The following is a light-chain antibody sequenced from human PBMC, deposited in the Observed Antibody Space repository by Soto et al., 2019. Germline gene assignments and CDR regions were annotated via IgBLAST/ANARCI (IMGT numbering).Light chain of an antibody. V-gene: IGKV3D-15*01. CDR2: GAS. CDR3: QQYNDCPFT. Sequence: IVMTQSPVTLSVSPGGRATLSCRASQSVISNLAWYQHKPGQAPRLLIYGASIRATGIPARFSGSGSGAEFTLPISSLLSEDFAVYYCQQYNDCPFTFGPGTKVDIK. J-gene: IGKJ3*01. CDR1: QSVISN.